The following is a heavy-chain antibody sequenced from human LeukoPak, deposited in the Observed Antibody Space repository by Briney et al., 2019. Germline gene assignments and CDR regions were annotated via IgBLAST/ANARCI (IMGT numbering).Heavy chain of an antibody. D-gene: IGHD6-6*01. V-gene: IGHV3-30-3*01. CDR2: ISYDGSNK. CDR3: ARELLDLAARGLIDY. Sequence: PGGSLRLSCAASGFTFSSYAMHWVRQAPGKGLEWVAVISYDGSNKYYADSVKGRFTISRDNSKNTLYLQMNSLRAEDTAVYYCARELLDLAARGLIDYWGQGTLVTVSS. J-gene: IGHJ4*02. CDR1: GFTFSSYA.